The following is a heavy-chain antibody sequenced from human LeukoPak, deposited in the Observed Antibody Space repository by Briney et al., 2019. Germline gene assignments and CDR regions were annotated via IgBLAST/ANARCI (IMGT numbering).Heavy chain of an antibody. D-gene: IGHD6-13*01. V-gene: IGHV3-33*01. Sequence: GGSLRLSCAASGFTFSAYGMHWVRRAPGKGLEWVAVIWFDGSNKYYADSVKGRFTISRDNSKNTLYLQMNSLRAEDTAVYYCASAAGPFDNWGQGTLVTVSS. CDR1: GFTFSAYG. J-gene: IGHJ4*02. CDR3: ASAAGPFDN. CDR2: IWFDGSNK.